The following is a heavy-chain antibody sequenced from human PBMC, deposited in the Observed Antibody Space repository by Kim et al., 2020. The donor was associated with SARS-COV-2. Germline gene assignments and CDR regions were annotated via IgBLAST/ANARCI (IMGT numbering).Heavy chain of an antibody. CDR2: INHSGST. CDR3: ARGLSRSGQQQLYFDY. Sequence: SETLSLTCAVYGGSFSGYYWSWIRQPPGKGLEWIGEINHSGSTNYNPSLKSRVTISVDTSKNQFSLKLSSVTAADTAVYYCARGLSRSGQQQLYFDYWGQGTLVTVSS. CDR1: GGSFSGYY. J-gene: IGHJ4*02. D-gene: IGHD6-13*01. V-gene: IGHV4-34*01.